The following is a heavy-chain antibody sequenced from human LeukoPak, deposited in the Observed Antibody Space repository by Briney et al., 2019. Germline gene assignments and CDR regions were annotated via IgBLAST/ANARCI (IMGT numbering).Heavy chain of an antibody. CDR1: GGSISSYY. CDR3: ARGMTTVTTDWFDP. CDR2: IYTSGST. V-gene: IGHV4-4*07. Sequence: SETLSLTCTVSGGSISSYYWSWIRQPAGKGLEWIGRIYTSGSTNYNPSLKSRVTMSVDTSKNQFSLKLSSVTAADTAMYCCARGMTTVTTDWFDPWGQGTLVTVSS. J-gene: IGHJ5*02. D-gene: IGHD4-17*01.